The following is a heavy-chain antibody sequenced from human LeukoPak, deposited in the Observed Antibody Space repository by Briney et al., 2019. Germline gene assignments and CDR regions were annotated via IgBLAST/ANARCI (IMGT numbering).Heavy chain of an antibody. Sequence: SETLSLTCTVSGGSISSGGYYWNWIRQPPGKGLEWIGYIYYSGSTNYNPSLKSRVTISVDTSNEQFSLKLTSVTAADSAVYYCTHSSGYYYWFDPWGQGTLVTVSS. CDR3: THSSGYYYWFDP. J-gene: IGHJ5*02. V-gene: IGHV4-61*08. D-gene: IGHD3-22*01. CDR1: GGSISSGGYY. CDR2: IYYSGST.